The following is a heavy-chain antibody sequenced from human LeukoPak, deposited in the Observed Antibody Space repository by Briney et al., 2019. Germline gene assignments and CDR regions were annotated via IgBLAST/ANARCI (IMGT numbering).Heavy chain of an antibody. CDR3: ARDGSGSQGVNWFDP. J-gene: IGHJ5*02. V-gene: IGHV1-3*01. CDR2: INVDNGDT. Sequence: GASVKVSCRASGYTFNYFAMHWVRQAPGQSPEWMGRINVDNGDTLYSQKFQGRVTITRDTSASTVYMELNSLRSEDTAIYYCARDGSGSQGVNWFDPWGQGTLVTVSS. D-gene: IGHD3-10*01. CDR1: GYTFNYFA.